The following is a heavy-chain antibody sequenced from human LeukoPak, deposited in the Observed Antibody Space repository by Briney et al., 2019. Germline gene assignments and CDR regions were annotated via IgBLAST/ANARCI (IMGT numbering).Heavy chain of an antibody. CDR3: AREEGEYYFDY. Sequence: SVKVSCKASGGTFSRYAISWVRQAPGQGLEWMGRIIPILGIANYAQKFQGRVTITADKSTSTAYMELSSLRSEDTAVYYCAREEGEYYFDYWGQGTLVTVSS. CDR1: GGTFSRYA. D-gene: IGHD3-10*01. CDR2: IIPILGIA. J-gene: IGHJ4*02. V-gene: IGHV1-69*04.